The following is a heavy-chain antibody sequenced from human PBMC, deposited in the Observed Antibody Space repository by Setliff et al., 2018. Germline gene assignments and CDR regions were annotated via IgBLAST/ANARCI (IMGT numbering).Heavy chain of an antibody. CDR3: ARDLHGYNYFDY. CDR2: IYYSGST. D-gene: IGHD5-12*01. V-gene: IGHV4-39*07. J-gene: IGHJ4*02. CDR1: GGSISSSSYY. Sequence: VSGGSISSSSYYWGWIRQPPGKGLEWIGSIYYSGSTHYNPALKSRVTISVDTSKNQFSLKLNSVTAADTAVYYCARDLHGYNYFDYWGQGTLVTVSS.